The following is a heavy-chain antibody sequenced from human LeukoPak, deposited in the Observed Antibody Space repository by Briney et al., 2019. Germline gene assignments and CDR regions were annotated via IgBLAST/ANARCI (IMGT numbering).Heavy chain of an antibody. Sequence: SETLSLTCAVYGGSFSGYYWSWIRQPPGKGLEWIGEINHSGSTNYNPSLKSRVTISVDTSKNQFSLKLSSVTAADTAVYYCARRHLGILFRSSGVTDYWGQGTLVTVSS. CDR1: GGSFSGYY. CDR2: INHSGST. CDR3: ARRHLGILFRSSGVTDY. V-gene: IGHV4-34*01. D-gene: IGHD7-27*01. J-gene: IGHJ4*02.